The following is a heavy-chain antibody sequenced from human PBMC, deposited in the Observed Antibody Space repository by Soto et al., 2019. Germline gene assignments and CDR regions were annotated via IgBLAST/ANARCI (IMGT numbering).Heavy chain of an antibody. CDR2: ISAHNGNT. V-gene: IGHV1-18*01. Sequence: QVHLVQSGAEVKKPGASVKVSCKASGYTFTSYGITWVRQAPGQGLEWMGWISAHNGNTDYAQRLQGRVVVTRDTSTGTAYMELRSLRSDDTDVYYCARGRYGDSWGQGALVTVSS. D-gene: IGHD1-1*01. CDR1: GYTFTSYG. J-gene: IGHJ4*02. CDR3: ARGRYGDS.